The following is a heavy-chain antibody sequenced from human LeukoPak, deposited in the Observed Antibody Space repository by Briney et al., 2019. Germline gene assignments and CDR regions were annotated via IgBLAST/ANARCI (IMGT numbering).Heavy chain of an antibody. CDR1: GYTFTSYY. CDR2: INPSGGST. J-gene: IGHJ6*02. D-gene: IGHD6-13*01. CDR3: ASEDAAADIYYYYGMDV. Sequence: ASVKVSCKASGYTFTSYYMHWVRQAPGQGLEWMGIINPSGGSTSYAKKFQGRVTMTRDTSTSKVYMELSSLRSEDTAVYYCASEDAAADIYYYYGMDVWGQGTTVTVSS. V-gene: IGHV1-46*01.